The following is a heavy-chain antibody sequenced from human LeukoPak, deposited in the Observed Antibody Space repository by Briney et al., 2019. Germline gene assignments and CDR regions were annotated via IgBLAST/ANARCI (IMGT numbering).Heavy chain of an antibody. CDR1: GYSFSNYW. Sequence: GESLKISCKGSGYSFSNYWIALVRQMPETGLEWMGSIYPGDSDTRNSPSFQGQVTITADKSVNTAYLLWSSLKAPDTAMYYCARVWGGYFDYWGQGTLVTVSS. CDR3: ARVWGGYFDY. J-gene: IGHJ4*02. D-gene: IGHD7-27*01. V-gene: IGHV5-51*01. CDR2: IYPGDSDT.